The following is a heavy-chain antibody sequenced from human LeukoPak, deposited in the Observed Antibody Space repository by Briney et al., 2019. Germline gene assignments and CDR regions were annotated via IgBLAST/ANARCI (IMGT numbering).Heavy chain of an antibody. V-gene: IGHV3-30*02. D-gene: IGHD6-6*01. CDR2: IQNDGNNK. CDR3: ARDWGTSSLYLVN. J-gene: IGHJ4*02. Sequence: GGSLRLSCAASGFTFSSYSMHWVRQAPGKGLECVAFIQNDGNNKKYADSVKGRFTISRDNSKNTLYLQMNSLRTEDTAVYYCARDWGTSSLYLVNWGQGTLVTVSS. CDR1: GFTFSSYS.